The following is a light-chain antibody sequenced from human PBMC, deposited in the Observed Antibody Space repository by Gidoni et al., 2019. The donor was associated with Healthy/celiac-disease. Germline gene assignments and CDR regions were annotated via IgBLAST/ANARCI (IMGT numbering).Light chain of an antibody. V-gene: IGKV3-11*01. CDR2: DAS. CDR1: QSVSSY. CDR3: QQRSNWRGWT. J-gene: IGKJ1*01. Sequence: EIVLTQSPATLSLSPGERATLSCRASQSVSSYLAWYQQKPGQAPRLLIYDASNRATGIPARFSGSGSGTDFTLTISSLEPEDFAVYYCQQRSNWRGWTFXXXTKVEIK.